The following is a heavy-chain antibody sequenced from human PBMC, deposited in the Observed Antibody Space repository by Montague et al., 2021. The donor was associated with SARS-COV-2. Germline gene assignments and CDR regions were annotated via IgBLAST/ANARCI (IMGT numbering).Heavy chain of an antibody. CDR1: GASISTDNW. J-gene: IGHJ4*02. Sequence: SETLSLTCAVSGASISTDNWCIWLRPPPGKGLAWVGEIHHTGSTNYQPSLKSRASTSVNKSWNQSSLRLTSVAAADTASYYCTRKGSGRSVLAYWGQGTLVTVSS. D-gene: IGHD1-26*01. CDR3: TRKGSGRSVLAY. CDR2: IHHTGST. V-gene: IGHV4-4*02.